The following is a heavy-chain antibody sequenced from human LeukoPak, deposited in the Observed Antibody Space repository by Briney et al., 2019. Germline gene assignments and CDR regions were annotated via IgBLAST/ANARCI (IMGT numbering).Heavy chain of an antibody. CDR2: ISAYKGNT. Sequence: GASVKVSCKASGYTFTSYGISWVRQAPGQGLDWMGWISAYKGNTNYAQKLQGRVTMTTDTSTSTTYKEVRSLRSDDTAGYYGAKDRLWLPCDYWGQGTLVTVSS. J-gene: IGHJ4*02. V-gene: IGHV1-18*01. CDR1: GYTFTSYG. CDR3: AKDRLWLPCDY. D-gene: IGHD5-18*01.